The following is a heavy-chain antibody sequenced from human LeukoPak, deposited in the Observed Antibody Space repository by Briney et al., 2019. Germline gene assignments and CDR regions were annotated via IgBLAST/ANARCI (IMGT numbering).Heavy chain of an antibody. V-gene: IGHV3-33*01. D-gene: IGHD1-26*01. CDR2: IWFDGNSR. CDR1: GFTFSSYG. CDR3: AREVGATMFAAGGFDY. J-gene: IGHJ4*02. Sequence: GGSLRLSCAASGFTFSSYGMHWVRQAPGKGLEWVAVIWFDGNSRYYTDSVKGRFTISRDNSKNTLYLQMNSLRAEDTAVYYCAREVGATMFAAGGFDYWGQGTLVTVSS.